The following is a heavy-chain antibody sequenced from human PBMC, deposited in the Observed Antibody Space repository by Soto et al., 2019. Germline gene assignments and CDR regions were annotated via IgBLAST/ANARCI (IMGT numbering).Heavy chain of an antibody. D-gene: IGHD5-18*01. V-gene: IGHV2-5*02. CDR3: ARSVTWIQLWLDWFDP. J-gene: IGHJ5*02. CDR1: GFSLSTSGVG. CDR2: IYWDDDK. Sequence: SGPTLVNPTQTLTLTCTFSGFSLSTSGVGVGWIRQRPGKALEWLALIYWDDDKRYSPSLKSRLTITKDTSKNQVVLTMTNMDPVDTATYYCARSVTWIQLWLDWFDPWGQGTLVTVSS.